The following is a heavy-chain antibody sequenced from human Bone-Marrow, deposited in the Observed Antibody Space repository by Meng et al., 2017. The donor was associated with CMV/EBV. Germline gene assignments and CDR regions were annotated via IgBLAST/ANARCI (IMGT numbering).Heavy chain of an antibody. V-gene: IGHV3-11*04. J-gene: IGHJ2*01. CDR3: ARDMKQFSTIVVVPAARYFDL. Sequence: GGSLRLSCAASGFTFSDYYMSWIRQAPGKGLEWVSYISSSGSTIYYADSVKGRFTISRDNAKNSLYLQMNSLRAKDTAVYYCARDMKQFSTIVVVPAARYFDLWGRGTLVTVSS. CDR1: GFTFSDYY. CDR2: ISSSGSTI. D-gene: IGHD2-2*01.